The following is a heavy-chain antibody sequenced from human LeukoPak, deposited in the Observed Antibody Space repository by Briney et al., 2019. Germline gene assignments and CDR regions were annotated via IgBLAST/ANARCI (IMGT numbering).Heavy chain of an antibody. CDR3: ARGDYDFWSGHDAFDI. Sequence: GGSLRLSCAASGFTFSSYWMHWVRQAPEKGLVWVSRINSDGSSTSYADSVKGRFTISRDNAKNTLYLQMNSLRAEDTAVYYCARGDYDFWSGHDAFDIWGQGTMVTVSS. V-gene: IGHV3-74*01. CDR2: INSDGSST. CDR1: GFTFSSYW. D-gene: IGHD3-3*01. J-gene: IGHJ3*02.